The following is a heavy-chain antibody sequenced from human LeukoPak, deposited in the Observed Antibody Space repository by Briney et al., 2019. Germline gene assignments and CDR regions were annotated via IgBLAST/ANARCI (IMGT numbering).Heavy chain of an antibody. CDR2: FDPEDGET. Sequence: ASVKVSCKVFGYTLTELSMHWVRQAPGKGLEWMGGFDPEDGETIYAQKFQGRVTMTEDTSTDTAYMELSSLRSEDTAVYYCATSGPPPSDYGDYVAVRLESHYWGQGTLVTVSS. J-gene: IGHJ4*02. V-gene: IGHV1-24*01. CDR1: GYTLTELS. CDR3: ATSGPPPSDYGDYVAVRLESHY. D-gene: IGHD4-17*01.